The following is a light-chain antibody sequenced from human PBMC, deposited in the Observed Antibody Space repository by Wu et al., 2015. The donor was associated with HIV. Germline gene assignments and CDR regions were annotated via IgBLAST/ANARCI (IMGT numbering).Light chain of an antibody. V-gene: IGKV1-13*02. CDR1: QGISSA. CDR3: QQFNSYPPPT. CDR2: DAS. J-gene: IGKJ4*01. Sequence: AIQLTQSPSSLSASVGDRVTITCRASQGISSALAWYQQKPGKAPKLLIYDASSLESGVPSRFSGSGSGTDFTLTISSLQPEDFATYYCQQFNSYPPPTFGGGTKVEI.